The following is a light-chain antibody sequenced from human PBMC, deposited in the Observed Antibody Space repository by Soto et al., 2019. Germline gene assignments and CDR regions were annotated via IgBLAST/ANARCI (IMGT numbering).Light chain of an antibody. J-gene: IGKJ1*01. CDR2: AAS. V-gene: IGKV3-15*01. Sequence: EIVMTQSPATLSVSPGQRDTLSCRARQSIGSNLAWYQQKPGQAPRLLIYAASIRATEFPARFSGSGSGTEVTRTISGLHTDDVAVYFCQQYINWPPWTFCHGTKVAIK. CDR3: QQYINWPPWT. CDR1: QSIGSN.